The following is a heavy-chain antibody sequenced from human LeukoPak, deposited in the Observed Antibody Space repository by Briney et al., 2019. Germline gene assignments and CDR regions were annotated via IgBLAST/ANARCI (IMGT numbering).Heavy chain of an antibody. D-gene: IGHD2-2*01. CDR2: IYYNGST. V-gene: IGHV4-39*07. CDR1: GGSISSSSYY. J-gene: IGHJ6*03. Sequence: PSETLSLTCTVSGGSISSSSYYWGWIRQPPGKGLEWIGSIYYNGSTYYNPSLKSRVTISVDTSKNQFSLKLSSVTAADTAVYYCARITGYCSSTSCYVFYYYYYMDVWGQGALVTVSS. CDR3: ARITGYCSSTSCYVFYYYYYMDV.